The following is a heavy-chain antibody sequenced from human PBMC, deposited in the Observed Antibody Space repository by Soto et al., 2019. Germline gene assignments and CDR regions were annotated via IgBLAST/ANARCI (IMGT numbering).Heavy chain of an antibody. CDR3: ARGPESGDF. CDR1: GFTFSTFS. D-gene: IGHD1-26*01. V-gene: IGHV3-30*04. J-gene: IGHJ4*02. CDR2: ISYDGSEK. Sequence: QVQLVEAGGGVVQPGRSLRLSCATSGFTFSTFSMHWVRQAPGKGLEWVAHISYDGSEKDYAYSVKGRFTISRDNYDNTLFLQMNSLTSEDTGVYYCARGPESGDFWGQGTLVTVPS.